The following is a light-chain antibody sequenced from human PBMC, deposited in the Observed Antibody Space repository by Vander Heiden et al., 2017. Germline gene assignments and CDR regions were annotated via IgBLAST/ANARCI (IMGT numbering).Light chain of an antibody. V-gene: IGLV4-69*01. CDR2: LNSDGSH. CDR3: QTWGTGIWV. Sequence: QLVLTQSPSASASLGASVKPTGTLSSGHSSYAIAWHQQQPEKGPRYLMKLNSDGSHSKGDGIPDRFSGSSSGAERYLTISSLQSEDEADYYCQTWGTGIWVFGGGTKLTVL. CDR1: SGHSSYA. J-gene: IGLJ3*02.